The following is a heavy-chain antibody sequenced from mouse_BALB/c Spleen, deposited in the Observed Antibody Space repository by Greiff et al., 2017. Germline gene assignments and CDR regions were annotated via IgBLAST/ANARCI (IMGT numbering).Heavy chain of an antibody. Sequence: QVQLKESGAELVKPGASVKLSCKASGYTFTEYIIHWVKQRSGQGLEWIGWFYPGSGSIKYNEKFKDKATLTADKSSSTVYMELSRLTSEDSAVYFCARHEDTNAWFAYWGQGTLVTVSA. V-gene: IGHV1-62-2*01. D-gene: IGHD2-12*01. J-gene: IGHJ3*01. CDR2: FYPGSGSI. CDR3: ARHEDTNAWFAY. CDR1: GYTFTEYI.